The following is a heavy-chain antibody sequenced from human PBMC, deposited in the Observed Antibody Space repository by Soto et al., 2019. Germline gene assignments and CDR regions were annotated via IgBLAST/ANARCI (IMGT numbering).Heavy chain of an antibody. Sequence: SETLSLTCAVYGGSFSGYYWSWIRQPPGKGLEWIGEINHSGSTNYNPSLKSRVTISVDTSKNQFSLKLSSVTAADTAVYYCARDYCSSTSCRRGPLDYWGQGTLVTVSS. V-gene: IGHV4-34*01. CDR2: INHSGST. CDR3: ARDYCSSTSCRRGPLDY. J-gene: IGHJ4*02. D-gene: IGHD2-2*01. CDR1: GGSFSGYY.